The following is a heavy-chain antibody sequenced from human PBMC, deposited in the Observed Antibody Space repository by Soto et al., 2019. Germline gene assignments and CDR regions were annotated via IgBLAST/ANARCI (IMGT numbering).Heavy chain of an antibody. V-gene: IGHV3-23*01. CDR2: ISGSGGST. CDR1: GFTFSSYA. CDR3: AKDTRITIFGVASLFDY. J-gene: IGHJ4*02. D-gene: IGHD3-3*01. Sequence: EVQLLESGGGLVQPGGSLRLSCAASGFTFSSYAMSWVRQAPGKGLEWVSAISGSGGSTYYADSVKGRFTISRDNSKNTLYLQMNSLRAEDTAVYYCAKDTRITIFGVASLFDYWGQGTLVTVSS.